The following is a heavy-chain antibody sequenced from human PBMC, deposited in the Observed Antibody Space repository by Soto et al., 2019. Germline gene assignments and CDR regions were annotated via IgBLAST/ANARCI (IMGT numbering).Heavy chain of an antibody. CDR2: IYYSGST. Sequence: QLQLQESGPGLVKPSETLSLTCTVSGGSISSSSYYWGWIRQPPGKGLEWIGSIYYSGSTYYNPSLKSRVTISVDTSKNQFSLKLSSVTAADTAVYYCARHAGPISYYYGSGAYGMDVWGQGTTVTVSS. D-gene: IGHD3-10*01. J-gene: IGHJ6*02. CDR3: ARHAGPISYYYGSGAYGMDV. CDR1: GGSISSSSYY. V-gene: IGHV4-39*01.